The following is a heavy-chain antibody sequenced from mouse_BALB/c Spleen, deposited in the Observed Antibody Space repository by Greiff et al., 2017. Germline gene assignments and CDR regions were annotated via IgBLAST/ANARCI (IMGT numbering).Heavy chain of an antibody. CDR1: GFSLSRYS. CDR3: ARGDYDYDEAWFAY. J-gene: IGHJ3*01. D-gene: IGHD2-4*01. CDR2: IWGGGST. V-gene: IGHV2-6-4*01. Sequence: VHLVESGPGLVAPSQSLSITCTVSGFSLSRYSVHWVRQPPGKGLEWLGMIWGGGSTDYNSALKSRLSISKDNSKSQVFLKMNSLQTDDTAMYYCARGDYDYDEAWFAYWGQGTLVTVSA.